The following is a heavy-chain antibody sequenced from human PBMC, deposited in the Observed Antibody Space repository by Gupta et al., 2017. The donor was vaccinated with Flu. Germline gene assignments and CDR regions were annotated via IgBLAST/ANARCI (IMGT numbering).Heavy chain of an antibody. CDR3: ARDISSAWFFT. V-gene: IGHV4-31*02. Sequence: SIISGACWWSWIRQHPGRGLGWIGYMYYTENTSYNPSLRSRLAFSMDESKNQFILNLNAVTDADTAVYYCARDISSAWFFTWGQGTLVTVSS. CDR1: SIISGACW. J-gene: IGHJ5*02. D-gene: IGHD3-9*01. CDR2: MYYTENT.